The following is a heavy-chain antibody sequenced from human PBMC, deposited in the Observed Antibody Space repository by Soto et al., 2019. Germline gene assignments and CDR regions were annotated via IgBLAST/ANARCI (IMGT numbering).Heavy chain of an antibody. CDR3: ARGRLYSSSWYAFDI. CDR1: GFTVSSNY. Sequence: EVQLVESGGGLVQPGGSLRLSCAASGFTVSSNYMSWVRQAPGKGLEWVSVIYSGGSTYYADSVKGRFTISRHNYKNTLYLQMNSLRAEDTAVYYCARGRLYSSSWYAFDIWGQGTMVTVSS. V-gene: IGHV3-53*04. CDR2: IYSGGST. J-gene: IGHJ3*02. D-gene: IGHD6-13*01.